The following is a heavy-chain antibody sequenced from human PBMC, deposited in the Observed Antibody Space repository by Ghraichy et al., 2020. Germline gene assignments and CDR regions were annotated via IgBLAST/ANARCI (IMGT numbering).Heavy chain of an antibody. Sequence: GSLRLSCTVSGGSISSYYWSWIRQPPGKGLEWIGYIHYSGSTNYNPSLKSRVTISVDTSKSQFSLKLSSVTAADTAVYYCARVGGSTDYWGQGTLVTVSS. D-gene: IGHD3-10*01. J-gene: IGHJ4*02. V-gene: IGHV4-59*01. CDR1: GGSISSYY. CDR3: ARVGGSTDY. CDR2: IHYSGST.